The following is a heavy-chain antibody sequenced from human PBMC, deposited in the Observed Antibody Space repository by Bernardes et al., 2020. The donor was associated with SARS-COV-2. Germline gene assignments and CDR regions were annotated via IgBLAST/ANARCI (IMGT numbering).Heavy chain of an antibody. J-gene: IGHJ2*01. D-gene: IGHD1-26*01. V-gene: IGHV3-30*18. CDR2: ISYDGSNK. CDR3: AKAVGGSYWYFDL. CDR1: GFTFSSYG. Sequence: GGSLRLSCAASGFTFSSYGMHWVRQAPGKGLEWVAVISYDGSNKYYADSVKGRFTISRDNSKNTLYLQMNSLRAEDTAVYYCAKAVGGSYWYFDLWGRGTLVTVSS.